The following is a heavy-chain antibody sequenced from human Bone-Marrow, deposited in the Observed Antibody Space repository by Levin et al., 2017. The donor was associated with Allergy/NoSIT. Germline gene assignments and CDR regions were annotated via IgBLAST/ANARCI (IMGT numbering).Heavy chain of an antibody. J-gene: IGHJ4*02. Sequence: RASVKVSCKASGYDFLNNGISWVRQAPGQGLEWMGWISPYNGNTKYEKKFQGRATLTTDTSTNTAYMELRSLKSDDTAVYYCAREHAADYLDYWGQGTLVTVSS. CDR1: GYDFLNNG. CDR2: ISPYNGNT. V-gene: IGHV1-18*01. CDR3: AREHAADYLDY.